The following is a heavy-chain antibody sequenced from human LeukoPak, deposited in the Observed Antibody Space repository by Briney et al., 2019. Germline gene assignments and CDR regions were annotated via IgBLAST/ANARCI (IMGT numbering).Heavy chain of an antibody. Sequence: GGSLRLSCAASGFTFSKVWMSWVRQDPGKGLVWVSRINTDGTTTTYADSVKGRFTISRDTAKNMLYLQMNSLRADDTGVYYCARGTLKTTVATYGFDIWGQGTMVTVSS. CDR2: INTDGTTT. CDR3: ARGTLKTTVATYGFDI. D-gene: IGHD4-17*01. CDR1: GFTFSKVW. V-gene: IGHV3-74*01. J-gene: IGHJ3*02.